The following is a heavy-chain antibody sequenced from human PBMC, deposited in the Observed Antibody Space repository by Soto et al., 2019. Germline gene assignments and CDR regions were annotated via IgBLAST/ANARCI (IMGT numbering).Heavy chain of an antibody. CDR1: GGFVNSVNNY. CDR2: IFYTGST. V-gene: IGHV4-30-4*01. Sequence: QVHLQESGPGLVKPSQTLSLTCTVSGGFVNSVNNYWSWIRQPPGKGLEGLGYIFYTGSTYYNPSLSSRITISIATSTNRFSLKLTSVPAADTAVYYCARVPFSSFGVADPPVGWFDPWGQGTLVTVSS. J-gene: IGHJ5*02. CDR3: ARVPFSSFGVADPPVGWFDP. D-gene: IGHD3-3*01.